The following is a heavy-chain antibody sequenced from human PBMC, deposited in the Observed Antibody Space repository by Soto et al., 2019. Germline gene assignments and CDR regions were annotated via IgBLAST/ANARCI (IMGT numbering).Heavy chain of an antibody. CDR2: ISAYNGNT. Sequence: ASVKVSCKASGYTFTSYGISWVRQAPGQGLEWMGWISAYNGNTNYAQKLQGRVTMTTDTSTSTAYMELRSLRSDDTAVYYCARDGFYDFWSGYYPLSDYYGMDVWGQGTTVTSP. D-gene: IGHD3-3*01. CDR1: GYTFTSYG. J-gene: IGHJ6*02. V-gene: IGHV1-18*01. CDR3: ARDGFYDFWSGYYPLSDYYGMDV.